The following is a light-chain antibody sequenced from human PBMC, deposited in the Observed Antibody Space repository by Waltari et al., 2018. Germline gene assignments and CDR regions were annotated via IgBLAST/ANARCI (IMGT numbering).Light chain of an antibody. CDR2: ETY. CDR1: QSVGKY. Sequence: EIVLTQSPGTLSLSPGERATLSCRASQSVGKYLAWYQQRPGQAPRLLIYETYRRATGTPDRFTGSGSGRDFSLTISRLAPEDLAVYYCQKYESLPATFGQGTTVEIK. J-gene: IGKJ1*01. V-gene: IGKV3-20*01. CDR3: QKYESLPAT.